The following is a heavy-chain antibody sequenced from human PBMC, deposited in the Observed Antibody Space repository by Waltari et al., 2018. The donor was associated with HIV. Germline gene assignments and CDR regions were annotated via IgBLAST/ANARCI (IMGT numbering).Heavy chain of an antibody. CDR2: IYSTAST. J-gene: IGHJ3*01. D-gene: IGHD3-3*01. V-gene: IGHV4-30-2*06. CDR3: ARDRFWNGNGCSPSDAFDV. Sequence: QLRLQESGSGLLKPSQTLSLTCNVSGGSVGSSGFSWSWIRQSPGKGLEWIGYIYSTASTYYDPSRKSRVNISLDRSKQQVSLRLSYGGAADTSVYYCARDRFWNGNGCSPSDAFDVWGQGRMVTVSS. CDR1: GGSVGSSGFS.